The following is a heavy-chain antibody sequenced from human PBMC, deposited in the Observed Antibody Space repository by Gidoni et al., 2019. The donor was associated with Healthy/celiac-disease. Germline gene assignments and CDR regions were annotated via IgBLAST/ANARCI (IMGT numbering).Heavy chain of an antibody. D-gene: IGHD3-22*01. Sequence: EVQLLESGGGLVQPGGSLRLSRAASGFTFSRHAMSWVRQAPGKGLEWVSAISGSGGSTYYADSVKGRFTISRDNSKNTLYLQMNSLRAEDTAVYYCAKDHSSVYSTWLFGITGFDYWGQGTLVTVSS. CDR1: GFTFSRHA. V-gene: IGHV3-23*01. CDR2: ISGSGGST. CDR3: AKDHSSVYSTWLFGITGFDY. J-gene: IGHJ4*02.